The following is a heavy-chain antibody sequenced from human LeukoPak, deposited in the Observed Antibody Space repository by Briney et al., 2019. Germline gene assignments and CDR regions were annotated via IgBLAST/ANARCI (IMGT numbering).Heavy chain of an antibody. CDR3: ASEEEACSSTSCSFDY. CDR1: GYTFTGYY. Sequence: ASVKVSCKASGYTFTGYYMHWVRQAPGQGLAWMGWINPNSGGTNYAQKFQGRVTMTRDTSISTAYMELSRLRSDDTAVYYCASEEEACSSTSCSFDYWGQGTLVTVAS. D-gene: IGHD2-2*01. V-gene: IGHV1-2*02. CDR2: INPNSGGT. J-gene: IGHJ4*02.